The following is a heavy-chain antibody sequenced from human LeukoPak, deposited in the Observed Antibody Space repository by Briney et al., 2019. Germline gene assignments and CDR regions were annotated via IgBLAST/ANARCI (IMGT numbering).Heavy chain of an antibody. CDR2: IYYSGST. J-gene: IGHJ6*03. V-gene: IGHV4-59*01. CDR1: GGSISSYY. CDR3: AGVYGDYYYYYMDV. Sequence: ASETLSLTCTVSGGSISSYYWSWIRQPPGKGLEWIGDIYYSGSTNYNPSLKSRVTISVDTSKNQFSLKLSSVTAADTAVYYCAGVYGDYYYYYMDVWGKGTTVTVSS. D-gene: IGHD4-17*01.